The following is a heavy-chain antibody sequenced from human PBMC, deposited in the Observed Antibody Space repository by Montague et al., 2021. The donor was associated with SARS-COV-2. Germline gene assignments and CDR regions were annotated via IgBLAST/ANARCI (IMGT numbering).Heavy chain of an antibody. CDR1: GFSLSTSGMC. CDR3: ARSFSIFGVVIIPAYFDY. D-gene: IGHD3-3*01. CDR2: IDWXDEK. J-gene: IGHJ4*02. V-gene: IGHV2-70*01. Sequence: PALVKPTQTLTLTCTFSGFSLSTSGMCVSWIRQPPGKALEWLALIDWXDEKYYSTPLKTRLTISKDASKNQVVPTMTNMDPVDTATYYCARSFSIFGVVIIPAYFDYWGQGTLVTVSS.